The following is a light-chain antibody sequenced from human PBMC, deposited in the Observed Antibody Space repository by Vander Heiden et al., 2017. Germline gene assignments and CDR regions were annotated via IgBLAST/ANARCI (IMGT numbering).Light chain of an antibody. Sequence: QDVVTQPPFLSASLGKSARLTCTLPSGINVDTKNIYWYQQKSGSPPRNLLSDSSDSDKAQKSGVPSRFSGSKDASGKIGVLLISGVQSEDEADYYCMIWPGNAVLFGGGTTLTVL. CDR2: DSSDSDK. CDR3: MIWPGNAVL. V-gene: IGLV5-37*01. J-gene: IGLJ2*01. CDR1: SGINVDTKN.